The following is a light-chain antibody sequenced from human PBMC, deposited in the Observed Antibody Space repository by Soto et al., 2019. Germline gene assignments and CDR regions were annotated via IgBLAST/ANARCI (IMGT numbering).Light chain of an antibody. J-gene: IGKJ5*01. CDR3: QQYNDWPPYT. V-gene: IGKV3-15*01. CDR2: DAS. CDR1: QSVSSK. Sequence: EIVMTQSPTTVSVSPGERATLSCRASQSVSSKLAWYQQKPGQPPRLLFFDASARATGVPDRFRGGGSGTEFILTISGLQSEDFAVYYCQQYNDWPPYTFGQGTRLEIK.